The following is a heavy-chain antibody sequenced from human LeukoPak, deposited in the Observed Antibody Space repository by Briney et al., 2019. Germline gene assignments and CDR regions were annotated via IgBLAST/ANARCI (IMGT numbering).Heavy chain of an antibody. CDR2: IYYSGST. V-gene: IGHV4-38-2*02. CDR3: ARYYYESSGSSFFFDY. D-gene: IGHD3-22*01. J-gene: IGHJ4*02. Sequence: SETLSLTCTVSGYSISGGYYWGWIRQPPGKGLEWIASIYYSGSTYFNPSLRSRVTISVDTSKNQFSLRLTSVTAADTAVYYCARYYYESSGSSFFFDYWGRGALVTVSS. CDR1: GYSISGGYY.